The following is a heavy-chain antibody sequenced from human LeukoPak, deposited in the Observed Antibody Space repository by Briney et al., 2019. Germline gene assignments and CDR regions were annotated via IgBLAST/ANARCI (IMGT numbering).Heavy chain of an antibody. CDR3: ARDRSIYEGHFQH. V-gene: IGHV1-3*01. CDR1: GYTFTSYA. D-gene: IGHD2/OR15-2a*01. J-gene: IGHJ1*01. Sequence: ASVKVSCKASGYTFTSYAMHWVRQAPGQRLEWMGWINAGNGNTKYSQKFQGRVTITRDTSASTAYMELSSLRSEDTAVYYCARDRSIYEGHFQHWGQGTLVTISS. CDR2: INAGNGNT.